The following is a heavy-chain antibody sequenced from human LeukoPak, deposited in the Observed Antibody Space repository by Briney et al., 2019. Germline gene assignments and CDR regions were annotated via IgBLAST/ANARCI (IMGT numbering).Heavy chain of an antibody. CDR1: GFTFSSYN. Sequence: GGSLRVSSADPGFTFSSYNMNWVRQGLGKGRWWVSYISSSSRTIYYADSVRGRLTISRDNAKNSLYLQMNSLRAEDTAVYYCARDCSSISCFDYWGQGTLVTVSS. CDR3: ARDCSSISCFDY. CDR2: ISSSSRTI. J-gene: IGHJ4*02. V-gene: IGHV3-48*01. D-gene: IGHD2-2*01.